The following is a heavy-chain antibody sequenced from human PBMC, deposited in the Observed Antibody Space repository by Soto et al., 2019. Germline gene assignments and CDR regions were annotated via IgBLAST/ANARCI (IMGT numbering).Heavy chain of an antibody. J-gene: IGHJ5*02. CDR1: GYSISSGYY. D-gene: IGHD3-3*01. Sequence: SETLSLTCAVSGYSISSGYYWGWIRQPPGKGLEWIGSIYHSGSTYYNPSLKSRVTISVDTSKNQFSLKLSSVTAADTAVYYCARQNSGRGYFWSGYSGWFDPWGQGTLVTVSS. V-gene: IGHV4-38-2*01. CDR2: IYHSGST. CDR3: ARQNSGRGYFWSGYSGWFDP.